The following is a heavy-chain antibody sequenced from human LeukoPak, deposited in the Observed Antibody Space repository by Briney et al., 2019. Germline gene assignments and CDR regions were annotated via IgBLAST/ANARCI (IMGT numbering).Heavy chain of an antibody. Sequence: GGSLRLSCAASGITFSSYGMSWVRQAPGKGLEWVSSISSTGGTTYYADSVKGRFTISRDNSKNTLYLQMNSLRAEDTAVYYCAKGSFLPQVGYFDYWGQGTLVTVSS. J-gene: IGHJ4*02. CDR1: GITFSSYG. CDR2: ISSTGGTT. V-gene: IGHV3-23*01. CDR3: AKGSFLPQVGYFDY. D-gene: IGHD2/OR15-2a*01.